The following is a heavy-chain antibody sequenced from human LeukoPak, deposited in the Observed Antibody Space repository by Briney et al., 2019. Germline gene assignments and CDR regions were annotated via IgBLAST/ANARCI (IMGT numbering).Heavy chain of an antibody. CDR2: IIPLFGSS. D-gene: IGHD3-3*01. V-gene: IGHV1-69*06. CDR1: GYTFTSYG. J-gene: IGHJ6*03. CDR3: ARNHNYTDHYNHMDV. Sequence: ASVKVSCKASGYTFTSYGINWVRQAPGQGLEWMGGIIPLFGSSNYTHKFQGRVTFTADKSTNTVYMHLSSLRFEDTAVYYCARNHNYTDHYNHMDVWGGGTAITVSS.